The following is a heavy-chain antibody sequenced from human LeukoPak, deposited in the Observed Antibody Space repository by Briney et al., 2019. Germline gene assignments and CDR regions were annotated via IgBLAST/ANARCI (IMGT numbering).Heavy chain of an antibody. D-gene: IGHD5-24*01. Sequence: GGSLRLSCAASGFTVSSSYMSWVRQAPGKGLEWVSVIYIGGNTYYAESVKGRFTISRDNSENTLYLQLNSLRAEDAAVYYCVRGDGYNFFDYWGQGTLVTVSS. CDR3: VRGDGYNFFDY. J-gene: IGHJ4*02. V-gene: IGHV3-53*01. CDR2: IYIGGNT. CDR1: GFTVSSSY.